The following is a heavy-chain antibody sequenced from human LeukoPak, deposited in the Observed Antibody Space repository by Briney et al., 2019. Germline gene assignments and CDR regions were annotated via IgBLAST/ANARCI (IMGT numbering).Heavy chain of an antibody. V-gene: IGHV1-69*13. CDR3: ARTHPLELAVPPVY. CDR2: IIPIFGTA. Sequence: GASVKVSCKASGGTFSSYAISWVRQAPGQGLEWMGGIIPIFGTANYAQKFQGRVTITADESTSTAYMELSSLRSEDTAVYYCARTHPLELAVPPVYWGQGTLVTVSS. CDR1: GGTFSSYA. J-gene: IGHJ4*02. D-gene: IGHD1-7*01.